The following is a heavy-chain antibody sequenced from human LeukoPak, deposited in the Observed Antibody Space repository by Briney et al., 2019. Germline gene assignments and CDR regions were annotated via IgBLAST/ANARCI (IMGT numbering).Heavy chain of an antibody. Sequence: GGSLRLSCAASGFPFNNFHINWVRQPPGKGLEWISFISGPSNTIDYADSVRGRFTISRDYARNSVYLQMNSLRVDDTAVYYCARGVHITVSGWHFDFWGRGAQVTVSS. CDR3: ARGVHITVSGWHFDF. CDR1: GFPFNNFH. J-gene: IGHJ2*01. CDR2: ISGPSNTI. D-gene: IGHD6-19*01. V-gene: IGHV3-48*04.